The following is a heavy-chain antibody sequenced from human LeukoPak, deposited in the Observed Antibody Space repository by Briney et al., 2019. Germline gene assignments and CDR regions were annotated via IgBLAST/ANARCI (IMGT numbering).Heavy chain of an antibody. V-gene: IGHV4-39*07. CDR2: IYYSGST. Sequence: PSETLSLTCTVSGGSISSSSYYWGWIRQPPGKGLEWIRSIYYSGSTYYNPSLKSRVTISVDTSKNQFSLKLSSVTAADTAVYYCARETVGYSYGSVIDYWGQGTLVTVSS. CDR1: GGSISSSSYY. J-gene: IGHJ4*02. D-gene: IGHD5-18*01. CDR3: ARETVGYSYGSVIDY.